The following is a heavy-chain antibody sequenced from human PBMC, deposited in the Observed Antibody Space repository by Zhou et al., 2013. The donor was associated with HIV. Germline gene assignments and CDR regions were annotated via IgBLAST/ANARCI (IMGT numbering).Heavy chain of an antibody. CDR2: LIPGLEIA. V-gene: IGHV1-69*14. CDR3: AREWGSGYDSNWFDP. J-gene: IGHJ5*02. CDR1: GGAFTSYA. Sequence: QVQLVQSGAEVRRPGSSVKVSCKASGGAFTSYAINWVRQAPGQGLDWVGGLIPGLEIAHYSQRFRGRVTVSADKSKSVCYLELTSLSRDDTAVYYCAREWGSGYDSNWFDPWGQGTLVTVSS. D-gene: IGHD5-12*01.